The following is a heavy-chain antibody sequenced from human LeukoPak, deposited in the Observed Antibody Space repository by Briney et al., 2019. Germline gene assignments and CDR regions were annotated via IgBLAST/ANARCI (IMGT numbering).Heavy chain of an antibody. V-gene: IGHV3-23*01. CDR1: GFTFSSYG. CDR3: AKARGYFDIFDP. CDR2: ISGSGGST. D-gene: IGHD3-9*01. J-gene: IGHJ5*02. Sequence: PGGTLRLSCAASGFTFSSYGMSWVRQAPGKGLEWVSAISGSGGSTYYADSVKGRFTISRDNSKNTLYLQMNSLRAEDTAVYYCAKARGYFDIFDPWGQGTLVTVSS.